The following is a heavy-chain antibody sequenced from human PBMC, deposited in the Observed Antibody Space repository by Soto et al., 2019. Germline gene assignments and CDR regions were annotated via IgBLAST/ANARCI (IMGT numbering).Heavy chain of an antibody. D-gene: IGHD3-10*01. CDR2: INYDGSTT. CDR1: GFTLSSYW. J-gene: IGHJ4*02. Sequence: EVQLVESGGGLVQPGGSLRLSCAASGFTLSSYWMHWVRQAPGKGLVWGSRINYDGSTTSYADSVKGRFTISRDNAKNTLYLQMNSLTAEDTAVYYCGRVARGAWGVFDCWGQGTLVTVSS. CDR3: GRVARGAWGVFDC. V-gene: IGHV3-74*01.